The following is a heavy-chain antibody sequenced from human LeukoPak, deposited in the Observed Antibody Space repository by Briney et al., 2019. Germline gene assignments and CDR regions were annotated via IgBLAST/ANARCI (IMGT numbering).Heavy chain of an antibody. CDR3: ARGAYGSGWEAFDI. Sequence: ASVTVSCTASGNTFTGYYMHWVRQAPGQGLEWMGWINPNSGGTNYEQNVQGRVTMTRDTSISTAYMELSRLRSDDTAVYYCARGAYGSGWEAFDIWGQGTMVTVSS. CDR2: INPNSGGT. J-gene: IGHJ3*02. D-gene: IGHD3-10*01. CDR1: GNTFTGYY. V-gene: IGHV1-2*02.